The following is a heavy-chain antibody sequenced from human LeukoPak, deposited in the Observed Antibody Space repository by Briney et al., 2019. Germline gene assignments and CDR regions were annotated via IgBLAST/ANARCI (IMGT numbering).Heavy chain of an antibody. J-gene: IGHJ4*02. CDR2: IKQDGSEK. V-gene: IGHV3-7*01. D-gene: IGHD4-17*01. CDR3: ARTQALTVTTVGFDY. Sequence: GGSLRLSCAASGFTFSSYWMSWVRQAPGKGLEWVANIKQDGSEKYYVDSVKGRLTISRDNAKNSLYLQMNSLRVEDTAVYYCARTQALTVTTVGFDYWGQGTLVTVSS. CDR1: GFTFSSYW.